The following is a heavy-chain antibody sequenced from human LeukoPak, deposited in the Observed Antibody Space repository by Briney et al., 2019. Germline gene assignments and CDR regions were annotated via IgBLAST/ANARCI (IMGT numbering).Heavy chain of an antibody. Sequence: PGGSLRLSCAASGFNFDDYAMHWVRQAPGKGLEWVANIQEDGKKENYVDSVRGRFTISRDNAKNSIYLQMNSLRVEDTAVYYCAKDIVGGGDDYWGQGTLVIVSS. CDR2: IQEDGKKE. D-gene: IGHD2-21*02. J-gene: IGHJ4*02. CDR3: AKDIVGGGDDY. V-gene: IGHV3-7*01. CDR1: GFNFDDYA.